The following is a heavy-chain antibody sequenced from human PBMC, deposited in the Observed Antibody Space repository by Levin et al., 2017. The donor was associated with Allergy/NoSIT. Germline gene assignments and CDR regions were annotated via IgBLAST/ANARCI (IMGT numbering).Heavy chain of an antibody. Sequence: ASVKVSCAASGFTFSSYWMSWVRQAPGKGLEWVANIKQDGSEKYYVDSVKGRFTISRDNAKNSLYLQMNSLRAEDTAVYYCARTGEPTRYYYYYGMDVWGQGTTVTVSS. J-gene: IGHJ6*02. CDR2: IKQDGSEK. CDR3: ARTGEPTRYYYYYGMDV. D-gene: IGHD3-16*01. CDR1: GFTFSSYW. V-gene: IGHV3-7*01.